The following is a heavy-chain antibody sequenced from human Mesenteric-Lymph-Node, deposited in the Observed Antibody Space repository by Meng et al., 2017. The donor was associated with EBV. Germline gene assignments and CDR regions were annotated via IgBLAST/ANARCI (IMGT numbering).Heavy chain of an antibody. J-gene: IGHJ2*01. Sequence: QGHLPQSGHGLGKPSDTLSLPCTVSGAAISSGGYYWNWIRQSPGKGLELIGYIFYGGYTYYKLSLKSRVTISVDVSKNQFSLKLTSVTAADTAVYYCARMEFTYSWYFDLWGRGTLVTVSS. CDR1: GAAISSGGYY. CDR3: ARMEFTYSWYFDL. D-gene: IGHD1-1*01. CDR2: IFYGGYT. V-gene: IGHV4-30-4*01.